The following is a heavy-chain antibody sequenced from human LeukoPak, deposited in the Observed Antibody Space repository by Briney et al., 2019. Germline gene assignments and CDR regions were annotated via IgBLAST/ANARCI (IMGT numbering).Heavy chain of an antibody. Sequence: PSETLSLTCAVSGVSISDYYWSWIRQPPGKGLEWIGYIYNSWITNYKPSLESRVTISVDTSKNQFSLKLSPVTAADTAVYYCARFHSSRAFDIWGQGTMVTVSS. CDR3: ARFHSSRAFDI. D-gene: IGHD6-6*01. V-gene: IGHV4-59*01. CDR1: GVSISDYY. CDR2: IYNSWIT. J-gene: IGHJ3*02.